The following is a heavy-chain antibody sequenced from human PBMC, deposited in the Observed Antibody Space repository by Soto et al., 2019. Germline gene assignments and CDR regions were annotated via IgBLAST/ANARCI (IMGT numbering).Heavy chain of an antibody. J-gene: IGHJ6*04. D-gene: IGHD1-26*01. CDR2: IIPIFGTA. V-gene: IGHV1-69*01. CDR3: ARGATTKDPHYYYYGMDV. Sequence: QVQLVQSGAEVTKPGSSVKVSCKASGGTFSSYAISWVRQAPGQGLEWMGGIIPIFGTANYAQKFQGRVTITADESTSTAYMELSSLRSEDTAVYYCARGATTKDPHYYYYGMDVWGEGTTVTVSS. CDR1: GGTFSSYA.